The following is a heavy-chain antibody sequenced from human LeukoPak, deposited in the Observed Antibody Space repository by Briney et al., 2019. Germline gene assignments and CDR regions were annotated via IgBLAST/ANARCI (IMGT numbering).Heavy chain of an antibody. CDR3: AKDITRYYDSTAAFDI. Sequence: GGSLRLSCAASGFTFSSYGMSWVRQAPGKGLEWVSAISGSGGSTYYADSVKGRFTISRDNSKNTLYLQMNSLRAEDMALYYCAKDITRYYDSTAAFDIWGQGTMVTVSS. J-gene: IGHJ3*02. CDR1: GFTFSSYG. CDR2: ISGSGGST. V-gene: IGHV3-23*01. D-gene: IGHD3-22*01.